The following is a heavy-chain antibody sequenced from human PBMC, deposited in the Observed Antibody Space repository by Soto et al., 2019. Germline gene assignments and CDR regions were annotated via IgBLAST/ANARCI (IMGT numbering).Heavy chain of an antibody. CDR2: ISNVGVIT. Sequence: PVGSLRLSCAASGFIFGNYAMNWVRQHPLKGLEWVASISNVGVITYYADSVKGRFTVSRDNSNNTLYLQMSSLRVEDTAIYYCAKDWMGLGYFFEYWGQGAPVTVSS. V-gene: IGHV3-23*01. CDR3: AKDWMGLGYFFEY. J-gene: IGHJ4*02. D-gene: IGHD6-19*01. CDR1: GFIFGNYA.